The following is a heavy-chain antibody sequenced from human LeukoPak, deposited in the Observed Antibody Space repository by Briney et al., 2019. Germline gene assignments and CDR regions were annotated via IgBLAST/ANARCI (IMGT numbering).Heavy chain of an antibody. CDR3: ARDGGYCDTTTCYDRLDY. CDR1: GFTFSSYS. V-gene: IGHV3-21*01. Sequence: GGSLRLSCAASGFTFSSYSMNWVRQAPGKGLEWVSSISSSSSYIYYADSVKGRFTISRDNAKNSLYLQMNSLRVEDSAVYFCARDGGYCDTTTCYDRLDYWGQGALVTVSS. J-gene: IGHJ4*02. D-gene: IGHD2-2*01. CDR2: ISSSSSYI.